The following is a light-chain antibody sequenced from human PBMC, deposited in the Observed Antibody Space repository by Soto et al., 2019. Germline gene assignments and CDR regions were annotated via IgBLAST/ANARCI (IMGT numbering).Light chain of an antibody. V-gene: IGKV3D-15*01. CDR3: QQHSNWPSLT. J-gene: IGKJ4*01. Sequence: EILLSQSPATPSVSPGARASLSCRARQGVSSNLAWYQQKPGQAPRLLIYGASNRATGIPARFSGSGSETDFTLTISSLESEDSAVYYCQQHSNWPSLTFGGGTRVEIK. CDR1: QGVSSN. CDR2: GAS.